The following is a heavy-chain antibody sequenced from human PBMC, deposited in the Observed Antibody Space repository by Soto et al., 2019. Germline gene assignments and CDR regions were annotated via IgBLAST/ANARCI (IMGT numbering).Heavy chain of an antibody. CDR3: ARDPIAVAGILWFDP. D-gene: IGHD6-19*01. V-gene: IGHV1-18*01. CDR2: ISAYNGNT. J-gene: IGHJ5*02. Sequence: ASVKVSCKASGYTFTSYGISWVRQAPGQGLEWMGWISAYNGNTNYARKLQGRVTMTTDTSTSTAYMELRSLRSDDTAVYYCARDPIAVAGILWFDPWGQGTLVTVSS. CDR1: GYTFTSYG.